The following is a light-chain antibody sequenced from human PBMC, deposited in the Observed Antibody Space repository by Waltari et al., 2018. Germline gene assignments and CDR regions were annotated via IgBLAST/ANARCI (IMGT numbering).Light chain of an antibody. J-gene: IGKJ4*01. CDR2: DAS. V-gene: IGKV3-11*01. Sequence: EIVLTQSPATLSLSPGERATLSCRASQSVSSYLAWYQQKPGQAPRLLIHDASNRATGIPARFSGSGSGTDFTLTISSLEPEDFAVYYCQQRSNFLTFGGGTKVEIK. CDR1: QSVSSY. CDR3: QQRSNFLT.